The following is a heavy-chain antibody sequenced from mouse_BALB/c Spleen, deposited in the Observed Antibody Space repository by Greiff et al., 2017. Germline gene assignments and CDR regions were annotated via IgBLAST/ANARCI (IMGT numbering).Heavy chain of an antibody. V-gene: IGHV3-2*02. J-gene: IGHJ2*01. Sequence: EVQLVESGPGLVKPSQSLSLTCTVTGYSITSDYAWNWIRQFPGNKLEWMGYISYSGSTSYNPSLKSRISITRDTSKNQFFLQLNSVTTEDTATYYCARGNEDYFDYWGQGTTLTVSS. CDR3: ARGNEDYFDY. CDR1: GYSITSDYA. CDR2: ISYSGST.